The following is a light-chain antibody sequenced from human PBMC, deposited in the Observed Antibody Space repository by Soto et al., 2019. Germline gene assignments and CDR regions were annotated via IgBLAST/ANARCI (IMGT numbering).Light chain of an antibody. V-gene: IGKV1-5*01. J-gene: IGKJ1*01. CDR1: QSVSSR. CDR2: DAS. CDR3: QHYNTYSGT. Sequence: DIQMSQSPSTLSASVGDRVTITCRASQSVSSRLAWCQQNPGKAPKLLIFDASTLESGVPSRFSGSGSGTEFTLTISSLQPDDFATYYCQHYNTYSGTFGQGTKVDIK.